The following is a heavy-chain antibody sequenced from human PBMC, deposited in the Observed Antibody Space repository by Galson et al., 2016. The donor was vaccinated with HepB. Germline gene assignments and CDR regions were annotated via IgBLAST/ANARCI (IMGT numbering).Heavy chain of an antibody. CDR3: ARDGDGDYGVPEY. D-gene: IGHD4-17*01. Sequence: SETLSLTCSVSDYSISSGYYWGWIRQPPGKGLEWIGSIFHSGSTYYNPSLKSRVTISVDTSKNQFSLKLSSVIAADTAVYYCARDGDGDYGVPEYWGQGTLVTVSS. CDR1: DYSISSGYY. CDR2: IFHSGST. J-gene: IGHJ4*02. V-gene: IGHV4-38-2*02.